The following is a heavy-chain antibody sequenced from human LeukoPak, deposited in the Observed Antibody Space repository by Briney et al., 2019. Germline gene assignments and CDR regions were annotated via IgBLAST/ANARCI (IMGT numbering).Heavy chain of an antibody. CDR3: ARHVSGGYPYYFDY. D-gene: IGHD1-26*01. J-gene: IGHJ4*02. CDR1: GGSISSYY. V-gene: IGHV4-59*08. CDR2: IYYSGST. Sequence: PSETLSLTCTVSGGSISSYYWSWIRQPPGKGLEWIGYIYYSGSTNYNPSLKSRVTISVDTSKNQFSLKLSSVTAADTAVYYCARHVSGGYPYYFDYWGQGTLVTVSS.